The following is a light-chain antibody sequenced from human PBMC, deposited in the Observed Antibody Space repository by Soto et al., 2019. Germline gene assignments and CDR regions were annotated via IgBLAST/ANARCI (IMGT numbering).Light chain of an antibody. Sequence: EIVLTQSPATLSLSPGEIATLSFSASQSVSTFLAWFQQKPGQPPRLLIYNASNRATGIPARFSGSGSGTDFTLTISSLEPEDFAVYYCQQRYNWPPITFGQGTRLEIK. J-gene: IGKJ5*01. CDR2: NAS. V-gene: IGKV3-11*01. CDR1: QSVSTF. CDR3: QQRYNWPPIT.